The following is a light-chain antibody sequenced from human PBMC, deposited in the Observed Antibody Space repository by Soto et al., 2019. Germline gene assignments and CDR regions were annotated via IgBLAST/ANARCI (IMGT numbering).Light chain of an antibody. CDR1: QGISSF. CDR2: AAS. CDR3: QQLNSYPIT. J-gene: IGKJ5*01. Sequence: IQLTQSPSSLSASVGDRFTVTFRASQGISSFLAWYQQKPGKAPKLLIYAASTLQSGVPSRFSGSGSGTDFTLTISSLQPEDFATYYCQQLNSYPITFGQGTRLEIK. V-gene: IGKV1-9*01.